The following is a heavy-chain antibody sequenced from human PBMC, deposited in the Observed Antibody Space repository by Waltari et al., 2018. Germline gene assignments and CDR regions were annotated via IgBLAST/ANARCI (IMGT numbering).Heavy chain of an antibody. CDR3: ARQGGSYGYYYYYYMDV. J-gene: IGHJ6*03. CDR1: GGSISRSNYY. CDR2: ISNSGST. D-gene: IGHD1-26*01. V-gene: IGHV4-39*01. Sequence: QLQESGPGLAKPSETLSLTCTVSGGSISRSNYYWGGLRQPPGKELEWIGSISNSGSTYYNPSLKSRVTISVDTSKNQFSLKLTSVTAADTAVYYCARQGGSYGYYYYYYMDVWGEGTTVTVSS.